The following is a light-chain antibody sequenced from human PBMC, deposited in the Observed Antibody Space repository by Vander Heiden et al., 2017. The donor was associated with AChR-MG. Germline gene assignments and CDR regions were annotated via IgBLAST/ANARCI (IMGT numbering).Light chain of an antibody. CDR1: SRGVGTYNY. Sequence: QSALTSPSSVSGSPGQLITISRTGTSRGVGTYNYVSWYQQHPGKAPKLIIYEVRNRPSGVSYRFSGSKSGNTASLTISRLQAEDEADYYCSSYTGSSSLVVFGGGTNLTVL. CDR2: EVR. CDR3: SSYTGSSSLVV. V-gene: IGLV2-14*01. J-gene: IGLJ2*01.